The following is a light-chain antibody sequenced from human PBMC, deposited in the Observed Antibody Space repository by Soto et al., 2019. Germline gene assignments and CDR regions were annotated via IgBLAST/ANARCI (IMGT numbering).Light chain of an antibody. CDR3: QSYDSSLSGSGV. Sequence: QSVLTQPPSVSGAPGQRVTISCTGSSSNIGAGYAVHWYQQLPGTAPQLLIYHNSNRPSGVPDRFSGSKSGTSASLAITGLQAEDEAYYYCQSYDSSLSGSGVFGGGTKVTVL. CDR1: SSNIGAGYA. CDR2: HNS. V-gene: IGLV1-40*01. J-gene: IGLJ3*02.